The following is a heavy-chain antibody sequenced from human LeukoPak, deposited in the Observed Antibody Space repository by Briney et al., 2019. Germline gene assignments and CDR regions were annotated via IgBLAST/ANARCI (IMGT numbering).Heavy chain of an antibody. D-gene: IGHD3-22*01. CDR3: ARHYSDSSGYYFYYYYMDV. Sequence: PSETLSLTCAVYGGSFSGYYWSWIRQPPGKGLEWIGEINHSGSPYYNPSLKSRVTISVVTSKNQFSLKLSSVTAADTAVYYCARHYSDSSGYYFYYYYMDVWGKGTTVTVP. CDR2: INHSGSP. J-gene: IGHJ6*03. CDR1: GGSFSGYY. V-gene: IGHV4-34*01.